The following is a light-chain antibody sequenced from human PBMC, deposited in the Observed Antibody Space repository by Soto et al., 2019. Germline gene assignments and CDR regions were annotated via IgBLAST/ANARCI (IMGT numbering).Light chain of an antibody. J-gene: IGKJ3*01. CDR3: MQALQTLSFT. CDR2: LGS. CDR1: QSLLHSNGYNY. Sequence: DIVMTQSPLSLPVTPGEPASISCRSSQSLLHSNGYNYLDWYLQKPGQSPQLLIYLGSNRASGVPDRFSGSGSGTDFTLKIIRVEAEDVGVYYCMQALQTLSFTFGPGTKVDIK. V-gene: IGKV2-28*01.